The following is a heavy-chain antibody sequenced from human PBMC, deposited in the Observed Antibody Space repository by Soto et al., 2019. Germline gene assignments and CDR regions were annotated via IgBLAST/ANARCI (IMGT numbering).Heavy chain of an antibody. Sequence: GGSLRLSCAASGFTFYSYAMSWVRQAPGKGLEWVSTIGSVGGDTYYADSVKGRFTISRDDSKNTLLLQMNSLRAEDTAVYYCVKDRMAYNSVWDPFDIWGQGTMVTVSS. D-gene: IGHD1-20*01. CDR2: IGSVGGDT. V-gene: IGHV3-23*01. CDR1: GFTFYSYA. J-gene: IGHJ3*02. CDR3: VKDRMAYNSVWDPFDI.